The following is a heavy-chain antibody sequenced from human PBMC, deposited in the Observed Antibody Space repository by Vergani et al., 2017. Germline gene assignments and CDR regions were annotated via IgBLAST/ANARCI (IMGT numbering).Heavy chain of an antibody. CDR2: INAGNGNT. D-gene: IGHD3-10*01. J-gene: IGHJ4*02. V-gene: IGHV1-3*01. CDR3: ARDPLLLWFGELWDY. Sequence: QVQLVQSGAEVKKPGASVKVSCKASGYTFTSYAMHWVRQAPGQRLEWMGWINAGNGNTKYSQKFQGRVTITRDTSASTAYMELSSLRSEDPAVYYCARDPLLLWFGELWDYWGQGTLVTVSS. CDR1: GYTFTSYA.